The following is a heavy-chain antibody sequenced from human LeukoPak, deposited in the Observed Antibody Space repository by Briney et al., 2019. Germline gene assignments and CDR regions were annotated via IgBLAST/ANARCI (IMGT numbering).Heavy chain of an antibody. V-gene: IGHV4-59*01. J-gene: IGHJ3*02. CDR3: ARGGSYLSAFDI. CDR2: IYYSGST. D-gene: IGHD1-26*01. CDR1: GGSISSYY. Sequence: SETLSLTCTVSGGSISSYYWSWIRQPPGKGPEWIGYIYYSGSTNYNPSLKSRVNISVDTSKNQFSLKLSSVTAADTAVYYCARGGSYLSAFDIWGQGTMVTVSS.